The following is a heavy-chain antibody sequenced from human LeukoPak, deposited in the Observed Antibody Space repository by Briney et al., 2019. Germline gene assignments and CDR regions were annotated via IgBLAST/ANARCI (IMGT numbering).Heavy chain of an antibody. CDR2: IWYDGSNK. CDR1: GFTFSSYG. Sequence: GGSLRLSCAASGFTFSSYGMHWVRQAPGKGLEWVAVIWYDGSNKYYADSVKGRFTISRDNSKSTLYLQMNSLRAEDTAVYYCARDTSTMIVVEGAFDIWGQGTMVTVSS. V-gene: IGHV3-33*01. D-gene: IGHD3-22*01. CDR3: ARDTSTMIVVEGAFDI. J-gene: IGHJ3*02.